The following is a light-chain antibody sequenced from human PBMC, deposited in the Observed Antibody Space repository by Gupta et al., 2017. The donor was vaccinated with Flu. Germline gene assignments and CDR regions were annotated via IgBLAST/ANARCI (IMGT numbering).Light chain of an antibody. V-gene: IGLV2-11*01. CDR2: DVV. J-gene: IGLJ1*01. CDR3: CSYSGSYTGV. CDR1: SSDIGGYNY. Sequence: QSALPQPRSVSGSPGQSVTISCTGTSSDIGGYNYVSWYQHHPGKAPKLMIYDVVKRPSGVPDRFSGSKSGNTASLTISGLQAEDEADYYCCSYSGSYTGVFGTGTKVTVL.